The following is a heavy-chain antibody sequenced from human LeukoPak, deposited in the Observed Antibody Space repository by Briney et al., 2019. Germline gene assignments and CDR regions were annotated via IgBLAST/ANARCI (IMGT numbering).Heavy chain of an antibody. J-gene: IGHJ4*02. CDR2: IKPDGSEI. V-gene: IGHV3-7*01. CDR3: ATSRFYLES. Sequence: PGGSLRLSCAASGFTFSSYWMSWVRQAPEKGLEWVAKIKPDGSEIYHVDSVQGHFTISRDNAKNSLYLQMNSLRAEDTAVYYCATSRFYLESRGQGTLVTVSS. CDR1: GFTFSSYW.